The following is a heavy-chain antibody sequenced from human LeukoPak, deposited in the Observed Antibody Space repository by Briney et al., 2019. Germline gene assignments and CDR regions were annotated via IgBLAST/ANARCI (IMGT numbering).Heavy chain of an antibody. CDR1: GGSVSDYY. CDR2: IYHTGST. CDR3: ARGAYWAAY. D-gene: IGHD2-8*02. V-gene: IGHV4-59*02. J-gene: IGHJ4*02. Sequence: PSETLSLTCTISGGSVSDYYWSWIRQSPGKGLEWIGYIYHTGSTSYSPSLKSRVTISVDTSKNQFSLKLTSVTAADTAVYYCARGAYWAAYWGQGTLVTVSS.